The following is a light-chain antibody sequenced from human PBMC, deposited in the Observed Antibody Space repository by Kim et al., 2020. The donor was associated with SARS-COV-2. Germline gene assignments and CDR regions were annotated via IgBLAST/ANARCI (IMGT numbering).Light chain of an antibody. J-gene: IGKJ2*01. CDR2: DTS. V-gene: IGKV3-20*01. CDR3: QQYGGSPDT. Sequence: EIVLTQSPGTLSLSPGDRATLSCRVRQIIGSNYLAWYQQKPGQAPRLLIYDTSRRATGIPDRFSGSGSGTDFTLTISRLEPEDFAVYYCQQYGGSPDTFGQGTKLEI. CDR1: QIIGSNY.